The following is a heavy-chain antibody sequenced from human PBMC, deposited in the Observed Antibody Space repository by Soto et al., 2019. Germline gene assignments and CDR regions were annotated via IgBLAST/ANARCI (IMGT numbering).Heavy chain of an antibody. V-gene: IGHV5-51*01. CDR1: GYNFAGYW. J-gene: IGHJ4*02. CDR3: ARGGVSTRTFDY. D-gene: IGHD3-3*01. Sequence: GESLKISCKGSGYNFAGYWIAWVRQMPEKGLELMGIIYPSDSDTRYRPSFQGQVTISADKSISSAYLQWSSLRASDTAMYYCARGGVSTRTFDYWGQGTPVTVS. CDR2: IYPSDSDT.